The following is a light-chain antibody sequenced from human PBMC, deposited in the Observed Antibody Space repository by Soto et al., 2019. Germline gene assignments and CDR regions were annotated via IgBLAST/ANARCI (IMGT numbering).Light chain of an antibody. Sequence: QSALPQPASVSGSPGQSITISCTGTSSDVGGYNYVSWYQQHPGKAPKLMMYDVSNRPSGVSNRFSGSKSGNTSSLTISGLQADDEADYYCSSYTSSSTLVHVVFGGGTKLTVL. CDR1: SSDVGGYNY. CDR3: SSYTSSSTLVHVV. V-gene: IGLV2-14*01. J-gene: IGLJ2*01. CDR2: DVS.